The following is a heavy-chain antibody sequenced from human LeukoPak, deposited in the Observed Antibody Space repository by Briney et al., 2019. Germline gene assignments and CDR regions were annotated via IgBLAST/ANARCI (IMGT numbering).Heavy chain of an antibody. Sequence: FQGRVTMTTDTSTSTAYMELRSLRSDDTAVYYCARAGYDSSGYSDYWGQGTLVTVSS. D-gene: IGHD3-22*01. J-gene: IGHJ4*02. CDR3: ARAGYDSSGYSDY. V-gene: IGHV1-18*01.